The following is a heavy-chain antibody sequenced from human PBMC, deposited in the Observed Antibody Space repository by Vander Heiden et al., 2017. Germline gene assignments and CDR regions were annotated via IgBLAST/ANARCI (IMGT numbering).Heavy chain of an antibody. CDR3: ATDADYDTY. J-gene: IGHJ4*02. CDR1: GFTFSDYS. V-gene: IGHV3-21*01. D-gene: IGHD4-17*01. CDR2: ISSSSDYI. Sequence: EVQLVGSGGGLVKPGGSVRPYCPASGFTFSDYSMNWVRQAPGKGLEWVSSISSSSDYIYHADSVRGRFTISRDNAKNSLFLQMNSLRAEDTAVYYCATDADYDTYWGQGTLVTVSS.